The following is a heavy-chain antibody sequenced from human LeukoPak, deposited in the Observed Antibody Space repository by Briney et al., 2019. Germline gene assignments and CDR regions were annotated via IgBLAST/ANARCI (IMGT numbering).Heavy chain of an antibody. CDR1: GDSFSGYY. Sequence: PSETLSLTCAVYGDSFSGYYWSWLRQPPGKGLEWLGEINHSGSTNYNPSLKSRVTISVDTSKNQFSLKLSSVTAADTAVYYCAGSDLGYCSGGSCYSPWFDLWGQGTLVTVSS. CDR3: AGSDLGYCSGGSCYSPWFDL. CDR2: INHSGST. J-gene: IGHJ5*02. D-gene: IGHD2-15*01. V-gene: IGHV4-34*01.